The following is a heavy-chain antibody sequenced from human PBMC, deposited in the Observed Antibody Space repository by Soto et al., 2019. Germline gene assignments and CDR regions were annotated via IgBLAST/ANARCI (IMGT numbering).Heavy chain of an antibody. CDR3: AKDKSIAAPPYYYYGMDV. V-gene: IGHV3-23*01. CDR1: GFTFSSYA. D-gene: IGHD6-6*01. J-gene: IGHJ6*02. Sequence: GESLGLSYTASGFTFSSYAMSGVRQAPGKGLEWVSAISGSGGSTYYADSVKGRFTISRDNSKNTLYLQMNSLRAEDTAVYYCAKDKSIAAPPYYYYGMDVWGQGTTVTVSS. CDR2: ISGSGGST.